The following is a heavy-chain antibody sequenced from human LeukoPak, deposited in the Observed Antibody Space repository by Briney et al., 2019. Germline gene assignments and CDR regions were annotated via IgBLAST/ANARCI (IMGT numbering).Heavy chain of an antibody. Sequence: PSETLSLTCTVSGGSIGSYYWSWIRQPPGKGLEWIGYIYYSGSTKYNPSLTSRVTISVDTSKNQFSLKLTSVTAADTAVYYCARYNILTASDYWGQGTLVTVSS. V-gene: IGHV4-59*01. CDR3: ARYNILTASDY. J-gene: IGHJ4*02. CDR2: IYYSGST. D-gene: IGHD3-9*01. CDR1: GGSIGSYY.